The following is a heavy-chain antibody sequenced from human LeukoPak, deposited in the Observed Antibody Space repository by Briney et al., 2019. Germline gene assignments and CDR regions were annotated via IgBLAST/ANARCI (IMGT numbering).Heavy chain of an antibody. CDR2: IY. CDR1: GYRFTNYW. CDR3: ARRRDLYSGSYYPFDY. V-gene: IGHV5-51*01. Sequence: GESLKISCEGSGYRFTNYWIGWVRQMPGKGLEWMGIIYSPSFQGQVTISADKSISTAYLQWSSLKASDTAMYYCARRRDLYSGSYYPFDYWGQGTLVTVSS. J-gene: IGHJ4*02. D-gene: IGHD1-26*01.